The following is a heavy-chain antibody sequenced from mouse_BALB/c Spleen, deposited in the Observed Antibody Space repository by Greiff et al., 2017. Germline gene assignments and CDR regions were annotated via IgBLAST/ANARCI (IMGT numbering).Heavy chain of an antibody. D-gene: IGHD1-2*01. J-gene: IGHJ1*01. CDR1: GFTFSSFG. CDR2: ISSGSSTI. V-gene: IGHV5-17*02. CDR3: ARSELRLRYFDV. Sequence: EVKLQESGGGLVQPGGSRKLSCAASGFTFSSFGMHWVRQAPEKGLEWVAYISSGSSTIYYADTVKGRFTISRDNPKNTLFLQMTSLRSEDTAMYYCARSELRLRYFDVWGAGTTVTVSS.